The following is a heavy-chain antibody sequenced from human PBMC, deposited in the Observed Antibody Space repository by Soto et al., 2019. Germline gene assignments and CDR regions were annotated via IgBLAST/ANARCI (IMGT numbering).Heavy chain of an antibody. D-gene: IGHD3-9*01. V-gene: IGHV1-18*01. CDR1: GYTFTSYG. J-gene: IGHJ5*02. CDR2: ISAYNGNT. Sequence: GASVKVSCKASGYTFTSYGISWVRQAPGQGLEWMGWISAYNGNTNYAQKLQGRVTMTTDTSTSTAYMELRSLRSDDTAVYYCARYVNPYDTAVWLDPWGQGTLVTVSS. CDR3: ARYVNPYDTAVWLDP.